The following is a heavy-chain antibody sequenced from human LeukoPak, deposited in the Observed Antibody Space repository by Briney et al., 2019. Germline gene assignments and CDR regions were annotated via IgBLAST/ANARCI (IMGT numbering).Heavy chain of an antibody. J-gene: IGHJ3*02. CDR1: GFTVSSNH. CDR2: IYTSGST. V-gene: IGHV3-53*01. CDR3: ARNDALDI. Sequence: PGGSLRLSCAVSGFTVSSNHMTWVRQAPGKGLEWVSVIYTSGSTYYADSVKGRSTISRDNSKNTLYLQMNSLRTEDTAMYYCARNDALDIWGQGTMVTVSS.